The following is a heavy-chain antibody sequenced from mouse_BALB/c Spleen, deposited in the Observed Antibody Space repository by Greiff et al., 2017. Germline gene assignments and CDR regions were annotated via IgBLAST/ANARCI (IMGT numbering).Heavy chain of an antibody. CDR2: IRLKSNNYAT. Sequence: EVKLVESGGGLVQPGGSMKLSCVASGFTFSNYWMNWVRQSPEKGLEWVAEIRLKSNNYATHYAESVKGRFTISRDDSKSSVYLQMNNLRAEDTGIYYCTRRGYGSSYDYWGQGTTLTVSS. CDR3: TRRGYGSSYDY. D-gene: IGHD1-1*01. CDR1: GFTFSNYW. V-gene: IGHV6-6*02. J-gene: IGHJ2*01.